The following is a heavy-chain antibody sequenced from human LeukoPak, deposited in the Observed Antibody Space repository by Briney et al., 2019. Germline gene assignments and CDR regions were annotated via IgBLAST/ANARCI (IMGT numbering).Heavy chain of an antibody. J-gene: IGHJ3*01. CDR1: GFTFSTYS. CDR2: ISSSSYYI. V-gene: IGHV3-21*01. Sequence: PGGSLRLSCAASGFTFSTYSMNWVRQAPGEGLEWVSSISSSSYYIYHADSVKGRFTISRDNAKNSLYLQMNSLRAEDTAVYYCASSPQDYYGSGEGAFDFWGQGTMVIVSS. D-gene: IGHD3-10*01. CDR3: ASSPQDYYGSGEGAFDF.